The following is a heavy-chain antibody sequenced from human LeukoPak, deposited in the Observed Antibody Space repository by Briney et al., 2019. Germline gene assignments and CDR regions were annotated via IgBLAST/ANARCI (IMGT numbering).Heavy chain of an antibody. CDR3: AKEGGGTYSSGWGFDY. V-gene: IGHV3-9*01. J-gene: IGHJ4*02. D-gene: IGHD6-19*01. Sequence: GGSLRLSCAASGFTFDDYAMHWVRQAPGKGLEWVSGISWNSGSIGYADSVKGRFTISRDNAKNSLYLQMNSLRAEDTALYYCAKEGGGTYSSGWGFDYWGQGSLVTVSS. CDR1: GFTFDDYA. CDR2: ISWNSGSI.